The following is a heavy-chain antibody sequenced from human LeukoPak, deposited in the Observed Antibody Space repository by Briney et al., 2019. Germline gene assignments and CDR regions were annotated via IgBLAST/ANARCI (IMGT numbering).Heavy chain of an antibody. CDR1: GYTFTDYY. V-gene: IGHV1-2*02. Sequence: ASVRVSCKASGYTFTDYYIHWVRQAPGQGLEWMGWINPNSGGTNYAQKFQGRVTMTRDTSISTAYMELSRLRSEDTAVYYCARDPSSGWVRFDYWGQGTLVTVSS. CDR2: INPNSGGT. CDR3: ARDPSSGWVRFDY. J-gene: IGHJ4*02. D-gene: IGHD6-19*01.